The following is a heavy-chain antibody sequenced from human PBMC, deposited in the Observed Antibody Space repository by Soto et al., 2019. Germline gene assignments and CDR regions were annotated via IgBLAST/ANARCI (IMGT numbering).Heavy chain of an antibody. Sequence: QVQLVQSGAEVKKPGASVKVSCKASGYTFTSYDINWVREASGQGIEWMGWMNPNSGNTGYAQKFQDRVTMTRNPSISTAYMERSSLRSEDTAVYSCASGWFGELLYSYGMDVWGQGTTVTVSS. CDR3: ASGWFGELLYSYGMDV. V-gene: IGHV1-8*01. CDR1: GYTFTSYD. CDR2: MNPNSGNT. D-gene: IGHD3-10*01. J-gene: IGHJ6*02.